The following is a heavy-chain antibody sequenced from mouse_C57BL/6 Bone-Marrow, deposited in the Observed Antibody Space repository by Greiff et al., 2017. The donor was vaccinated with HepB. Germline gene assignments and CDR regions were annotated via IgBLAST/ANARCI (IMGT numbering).Heavy chain of an antibody. CDR3: ARKGLYSNYEDY. CDR1: GYTFTDYY. D-gene: IGHD2-5*01. Sequence: EVQLQQSGPELVKPGASVKISCKASGYTFTDYYMNWVKQSHGKSLEWIGDINPNNGGTSYNQKFKGKATLTVDKSSSTAYMGLRSLTSEDSAVYYCARKGLYSNYEDYWGQGTTLTVSS. CDR2: INPNNGGT. V-gene: IGHV1-26*01. J-gene: IGHJ2*01.